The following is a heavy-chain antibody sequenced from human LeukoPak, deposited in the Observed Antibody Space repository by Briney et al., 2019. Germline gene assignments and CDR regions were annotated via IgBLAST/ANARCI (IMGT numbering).Heavy chain of an antibody. CDR1: GYTFSSYS. D-gene: IGHD3-3*01. V-gene: IGHV3-21*01. CDR3: ARGHFGVVLDY. Sequence: PGESLRLSCAGSGYTFSSYSMIWVRQAPGKGLEWVSSIRGDSSETRHAGAVMGRFTISRDNARKSLYLQMNTLRAEDTAVYYCARGHFGVVLDYWGLGTLVIVSS. CDR2: IRGDSSET. J-gene: IGHJ4*02.